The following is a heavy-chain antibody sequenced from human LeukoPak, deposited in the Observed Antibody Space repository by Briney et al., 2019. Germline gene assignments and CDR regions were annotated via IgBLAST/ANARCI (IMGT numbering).Heavy chain of an antibody. CDR1: GYIFSDHY. CDR2: INPNSGGT. Sequence: WASVKVSCKASGYIFSDHYIQWVRQAPGQGFDWLGWINPNSGGTDYARKFRGRVTMTRDMSLSTAYMELTRLTYDDTAVYYCARGALDPETVTNYFEYWAQGTLVTVSS. CDR3: ARGALDPETVTNYFEY. J-gene: IGHJ4*02. V-gene: IGHV1-2*02. D-gene: IGHD4-17*01.